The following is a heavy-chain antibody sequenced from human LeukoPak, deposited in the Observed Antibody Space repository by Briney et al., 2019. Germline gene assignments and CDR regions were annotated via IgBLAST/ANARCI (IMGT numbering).Heavy chain of an antibody. CDR2: IHHDGRI. CDR3: ARSHDHLWGNYPDY. CDR1: GGSIDSTNW. V-gene: IGHV4/OR15-8*01. D-gene: IGHD3-16*02. J-gene: IGHJ4*02. Sequence: SETLSLTCGVSGGSIDSTNWWNWVRPPPGKGLEWIGEIHHDGRINYNPSLKSRVTLSVDKSKNQFSLRLNSVTAADTAMYYCARSHDHLWGNYPDYWGQGTLVTVS.